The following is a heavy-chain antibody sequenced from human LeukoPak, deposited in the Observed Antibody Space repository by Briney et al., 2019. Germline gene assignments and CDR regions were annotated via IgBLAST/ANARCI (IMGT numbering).Heavy chain of an antibody. CDR2: IYTSGST. J-gene: IGHJ3*02. D-gene: IGHD2-2*01. CDR3: ARDGALWDIVVVPAAAPRGAFDI. Sequence: SETLSLTCTVSGGSISSYYWSWIRQPAGKGLEWIGRIYTSGSTNYNPSLKSRVTISVDKSKNQFSLKLSSVTAADTAVYYCARDGALWDIVVVPAAAPRGAFDIWGQGKMVAVSS. CDR1: GGSISSYY. V-gene: IGHV4-4*07.